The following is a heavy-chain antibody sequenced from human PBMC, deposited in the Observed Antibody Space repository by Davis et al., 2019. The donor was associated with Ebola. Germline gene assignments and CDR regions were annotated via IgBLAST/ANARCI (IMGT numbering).Heavy chain of an antibody. CDR2: IKQDGSEK. V-gene: IGHV3-7*03. CDR3: AREGRDYYYYYGMDV. Sequence: GESLKISCAASGFTFSSYWMSWVRQAPGKGLEWVANIKQDGSEKYYVDSVKGRLTISRDNAKNSLYLQMNSLRAEDTAVYYCAREGRDYYYYYGMDVWGQGTTVTVSS. J-gene: IGHJ6*02. D-gene: IGHD3-10*01. CDR1: GFTFSSYW.